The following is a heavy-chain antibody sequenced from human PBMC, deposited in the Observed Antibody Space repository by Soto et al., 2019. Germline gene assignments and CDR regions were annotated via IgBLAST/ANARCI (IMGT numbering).Heavy chain of an antibody. J-gene: IGHJ5*02. CDR3: AKVSAAGDGEVVVLSWFDP. Sequence: PWGSLRLSCAASGFTLNSHAMSWFHQAPGKGLEWVSAISGSGGSTYYAYSVKDRLNISRDNSKNTLYLQMNSLRADDTAVYYYAKVSAAGDGEVVVLSWFDPWGQGTLVTVSS. V-gene: IGHV3-23*01. D-gene: IGHD2-15*01. CDR2: ISGSGGST. CDR1: GFTLNSHA.